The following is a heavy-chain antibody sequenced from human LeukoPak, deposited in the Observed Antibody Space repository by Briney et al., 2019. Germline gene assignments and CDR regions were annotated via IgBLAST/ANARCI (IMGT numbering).Heavy chain of an antibody. V-gene: IGHV3-53*01. J-gene: IGHJ4*02. CDR3: ARWGASIVGALDY. CDR2: IYRGGST. Sequence: PGGSLRLSCAASGFTLSSNYMSWVRQAPGKGLEWVSLIYRGGSTYYAASVKGRFTTSRDNSNNTLYLQMNSRRAEDTAVSYCARWGASIVGALDYGGQGTLVTVSS. CDR1: GFTLSSNY. D-gene: IGHD1-26*01.